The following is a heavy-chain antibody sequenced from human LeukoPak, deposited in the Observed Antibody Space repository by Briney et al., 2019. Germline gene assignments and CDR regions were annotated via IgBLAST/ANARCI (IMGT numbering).Heavy chain of an antibody. CDR3: ARERITIFGVVSY. Sequence: GGSLRLSCAASGFTFSSYSMNWVRQAPGKGLEWASSISSSSSYIYYADSVKGRFTISRDNAKNSLYLQMNSLRAEDTAVYYCARERITIFGVVSYWGQGTLVTVSS. J-gene: IGHJ4*02. CDR2: ISSSSSYI. D-gene: IGHD3-3*01. V-gene: IGHV3-21*01. CDR1: GFTFSSYS.